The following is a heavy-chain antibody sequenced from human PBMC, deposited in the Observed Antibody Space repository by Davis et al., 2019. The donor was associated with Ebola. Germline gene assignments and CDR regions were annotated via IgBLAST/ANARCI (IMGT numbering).Heavy chain of an antibody. D-gene: IGHD5-24*01. CDR2: IRSKAYGGTT. V-gene: IGHV3-49*04. CDR1: GFTFGDYA. J-gene: IGHJ4*02. CDR3: ARDTGWLQLRD. Sequence: GGSLRLSCTASGFTFGDYAMSWVRQAPGKGLEWVGFIRSKAYGGTTEYAASVKGRFTISRDDSKSIAYLQMNSLRSEDTAVYYCARDTGWLQLRDWGQGTLVTVSS.